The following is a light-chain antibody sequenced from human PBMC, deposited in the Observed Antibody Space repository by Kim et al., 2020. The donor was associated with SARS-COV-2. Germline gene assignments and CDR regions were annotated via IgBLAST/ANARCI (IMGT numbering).Light chain of an antibody. V-gene: IGLV7-43*01. CDR1: TGAVTSGHY. Sequence: QAVVTQEPSLTVSPGGTVTLTCASRTGAVTSGHYPNWFQQKPGQPPRPLIYSTDRKHSWIPARLSGSLLGGKAALTLSAARPEDEGDYYCLLHYTGAQVFGGGTQLTVL. CDR3: LLHYTGAQV. J-gene: IGLJ2*01. CDR2: STD.